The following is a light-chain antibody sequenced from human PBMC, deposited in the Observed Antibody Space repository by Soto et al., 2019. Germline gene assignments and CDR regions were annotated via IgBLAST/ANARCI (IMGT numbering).Light chain of an antibody. J-gene: IGKJ5*01. V-gene: IGKV2-30*01. Sequence: DLLVGQFTISLPVSPGQPASIACRSSHGLEMSDGKSSLSWYHQRQGQSPRRLVYQVSNRDSGVPDRFSGSGSGTDFTLKFSRVEAEDVGLYYCMQSTHLLHTFGEGTRLEIK. CDR3: MQSTHLLHT. CDR1: HGLEMSDGKSS. CDR2: QVS.